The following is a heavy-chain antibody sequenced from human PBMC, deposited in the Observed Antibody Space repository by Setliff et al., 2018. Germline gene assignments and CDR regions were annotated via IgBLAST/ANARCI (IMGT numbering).Heavy chain of an antibody. CDR2: IYIGGSA. V-gene: IGHV4-4*07. D-gene: IGHD6-19*01. Sequence: NPSETLSLTCTVSGGSISSYYWSWIRQPAGKGLERIGHIYIGGSANYNPSLKSRVTMSIDTSKNQFSLKLNSVTAADMAVYYCAREQWLDPPGYYYMGVWAKGTTVTVSS. J-gene: IGHJ6*03. CDR3: AREQWLDPPGYYYMGV. CDR1: GGSISSYY.